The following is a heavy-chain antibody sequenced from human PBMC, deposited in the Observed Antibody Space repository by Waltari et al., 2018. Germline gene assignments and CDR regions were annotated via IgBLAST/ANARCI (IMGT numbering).Heavy chain of an antibody. CDR3: ARAAAAESFDP. J-gene: IGHJ5*02. D-gene: IGHD6-13*01. Sequence: QVQLVESGGGVVQPGRSLRLSCAASGFTFSSYAMHWVRQAPGRGLEWVAVISYDGSNKYYSDSVKGRFTISRDNSKNTLYLQMNSLRAEDTAVYYCARAAAAESFDPWGQGTLVIVSS. CDR1: GFTFSSYA. CDR2: ISYDGSNK. V-gene: IGHV3-30-3*01.